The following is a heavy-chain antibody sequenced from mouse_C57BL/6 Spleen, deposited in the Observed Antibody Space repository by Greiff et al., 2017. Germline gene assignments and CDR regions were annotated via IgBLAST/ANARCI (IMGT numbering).Heavy chain of an antibody. D-gene: IGHD1-1*01. CDR1: GYTFTSYW. CDR2: IDPSDSYT. V-gene: IGHV1-69*01. J-gene: IGHJ2*01. Sequence: QVQLQQPGAELVMPGASVKLSCKASGYTFTSYWMHWVKQRPGQGLEWIGEIDPSDSYTNYNQKFKGKSTLTVDKSSSTAYMQLSSLTSEDSAVYYCARWGTVVATDYWGQGTTLTVSS. CDR3: ARWGTVVATDY.